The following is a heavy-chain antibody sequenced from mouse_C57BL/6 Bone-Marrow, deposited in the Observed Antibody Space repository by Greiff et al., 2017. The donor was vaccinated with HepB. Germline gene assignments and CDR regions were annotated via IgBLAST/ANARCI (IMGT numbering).Heavy chain of an antibody. CDR3: ARSSRWFLDC. CDR2: IRNKANGYTT. V-gene: IGHV7-3*01. J-gene: IGHJ2*01. CDR1: GFTFTDYY. Sequence: EVQRVESGGGLVQPGGSLSLSCAASGFTFTDYYMSWVRQPPGKALEWLGFIRNKANGYTTEYSASVKGRFTISRDNSQSILYLQMNALRAEDSATYYCARSSRWFLDCWGQGTTLTVSS. D-gene: IGHD2-3*01.